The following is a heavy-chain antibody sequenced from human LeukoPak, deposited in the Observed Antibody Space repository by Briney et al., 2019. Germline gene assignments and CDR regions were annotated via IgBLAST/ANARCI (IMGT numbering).Heavy chain of an antibody. CDR2: IYYSGST. J-gene: IGHJ6*03. CDR1: GYSISSGYY. Sequence: SETLSLTCTVSGYSISSGYYWGWIRQPPGKGLEWIGSIYYSGSTYYNPSLKSRVTISVDTSKNQFSLKLSSVTAADTAVYYCAREYYYDSSGYYYLPYYYYMDVWGKGTTVTVSS. CDR3: AREYYYDSSGYYYLPYYYYMDV. D-gene: IGHD3-22*01. V-gene: IGHV4-38-2*02.